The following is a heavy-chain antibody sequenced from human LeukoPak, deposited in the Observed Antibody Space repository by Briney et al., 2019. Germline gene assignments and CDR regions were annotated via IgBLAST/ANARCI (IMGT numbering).Heavy chain of an antibody. V-gene: IGHV4-59*08. J-gene: IGHJ5*02. CDR2: IYSSGST. CDR3: ARQYSSSTSFDH. D-gene: IGHD6-13*01. Sequence: PSETLSLTRTVSGGSISSYYWSWIRQPPGKGLEWIGYIYSSGSTNYNPSLKSRVTISVDTSKNQFSLKLSSVTAADTAVYYCARQYSSSTSFDHWGQGTLVTVSS. CDR1: GGSISSYY.